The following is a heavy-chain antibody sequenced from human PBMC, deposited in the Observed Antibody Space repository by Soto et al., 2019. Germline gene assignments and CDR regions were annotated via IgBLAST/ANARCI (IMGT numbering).Heavy chain of an antibody. Sequence: QVQLVESGGDLVKPGGSLRLSCAASGFIFSDYSMSWIRQAPGKGLEWISNIGTSGNTIYYADSVKGRFTISRDNAKNSLSLQMNSLRAEDTAVYYCARGYYYGSPWGQGTLFTVSS. V-gene: IGHV3-11*01. CDR1: GFIFSDYS. CDR2: IGTSGNTI. CDR3: ARGYYYGSP. J-gene: IGHJ4*02. D-gene: IGHD3-10*01.